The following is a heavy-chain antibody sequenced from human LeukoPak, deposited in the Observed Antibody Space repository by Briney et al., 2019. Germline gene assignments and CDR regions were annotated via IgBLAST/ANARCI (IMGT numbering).Heavy chain of an antibody. CDR2: SSYSGST. CDR1: GGSINSYY. J-gene: IGHJ4*02. Sequence: SETLALTCTVSGGSINSYYWIWIRQPPGKGLECVGDSSYSGSTNFHPTLKSRVTISVDTSKNQFCLKMSYVTAADTAVYYCARNGCGSSSCLDYWGQGTLVTVSS. CDR3: ARNGCGSSSCLDY. V-gene: IGHV4-59*01. D-gene: IGHD6-6*01.